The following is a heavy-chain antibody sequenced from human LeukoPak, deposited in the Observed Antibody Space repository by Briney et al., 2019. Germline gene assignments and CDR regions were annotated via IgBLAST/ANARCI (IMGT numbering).Heavy chain of an antibody. CDR3: AREFRGTEY. V-gene: IGHV3-74*01. J-gene: IGHJ4*02. Sequence: GGSLRLSCAASGLTFSSYWMFWVRQAPGKGLVWVSHINIDGTNTNYADSVKGRFTISRDNSENTLYLQIDSLRVEDTALYYCAREFRGTEYWGQGTLVTVSS. D-gene: IGHD1-26*01. CDR2: INIDGTNT. CDR1: GLTFSSYW.